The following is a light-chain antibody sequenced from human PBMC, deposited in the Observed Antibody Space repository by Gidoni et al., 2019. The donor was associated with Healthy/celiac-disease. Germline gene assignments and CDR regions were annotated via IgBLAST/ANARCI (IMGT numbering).Light chain of an antibody. CDR3: QQYGSSYT. J-gene: IGKJ2*01. V-gene: IGKV3-20*01. CDR2: GAS. Sequence: EIVLTQSPGTLSLSPRERATLSCRASQSVSSSYLAWYQQKPGQAPRLLIYGASSRATVIPDRFSGSGSGTDFTLTISRLEPEDFAVYYCQQYGSSYTFXQXTKLEIK. CDR1: QSVSSSY.